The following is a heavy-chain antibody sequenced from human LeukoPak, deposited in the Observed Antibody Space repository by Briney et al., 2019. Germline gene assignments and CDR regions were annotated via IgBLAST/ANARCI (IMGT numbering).Heavy chain of an antibody. D-gene: IGHD3-22*01. Sequence: SETLSLTCTVSRYSISSGYYWGWIRQPPGQGLEWIGSIYRSGSTYYNSSLKSRVTISVDTSKNQFSLKLSSVTAADTAVYYCARHADYYESTSYFWDYWRQGTLVTVSS. J-gene: IGHJ4*02. CDR3: ARHADYYESTSYFWDY. V-gene: IGHV4-38-2*02. CDR2: IYRSGST. CDR1: RYSISSGYY.